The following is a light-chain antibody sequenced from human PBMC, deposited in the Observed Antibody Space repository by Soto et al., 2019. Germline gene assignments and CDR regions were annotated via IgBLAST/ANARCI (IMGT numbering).Light chain of an antibody. CDR2: DST. Sequence: VLAQSPATLSLSPWERATLSCMASQIIHTSLPFYQQKSVKPPPLVIYDSTLRANGVPDRFGGSRSGTEFTLTINSLEPEDFAVYYCQQRNVWPPITFGQGTRLENK. CDR3: QQRNVWPPIT. CDR1: QIIHTS. J-gene: IGKJ5*01. V-gene: IGKV3-11*01.